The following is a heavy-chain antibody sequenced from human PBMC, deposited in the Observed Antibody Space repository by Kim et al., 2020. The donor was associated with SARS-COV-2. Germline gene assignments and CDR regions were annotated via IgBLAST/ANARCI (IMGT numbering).Heavy chain of an antibody. Sequence: ASVKVSCKASGYIFSHYGIIWVRQAPGQGLQWLGWISGSSGDRNYAQNVQGGVTMTTDTSTSTAYLELKSLRSDDTATYYCARGTMVRGDTSPAVYWGQGTLLTVSS. J-gene: IGHJ4*02. D-gene: IGHD3-10*01. CDR2: ISGSSGDR. CDR1: GYIFSHYG. CDR3: ARGTMVRGDTSPAVY. V-gene: IGHV1-18*01.